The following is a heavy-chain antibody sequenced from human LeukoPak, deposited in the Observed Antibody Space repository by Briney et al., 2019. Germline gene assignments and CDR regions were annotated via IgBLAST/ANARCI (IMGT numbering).Heavy chain of an antibody. V-gene: IGHV3-23*01. Sequence: GGSLRLSCAASGFTFSNYWMSWVRQAPGKGLEWVSTISGSGGSTYYADSVKGRFTISRDNSKNTLYLQMNSLRAEDTAVYYCAKDRIVVVAAPLDYWGQGTLVTVSS. CDR1: GFTFSNYW. CDR2: ISGSGGST. CDR3: AKDRIVVVAAPLDY. J-gene: IGHJ4*02. D-gene: IGHD2-15*01.